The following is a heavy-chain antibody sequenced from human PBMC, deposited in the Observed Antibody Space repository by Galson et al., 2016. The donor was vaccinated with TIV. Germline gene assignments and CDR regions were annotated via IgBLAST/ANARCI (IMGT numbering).Heavy chain of an antibody. D-gene: IGHD1-7*01. CDR1: GFTFSSYS. J-gene: IGHJ3*02. V-gene: IGHV3-21*01. Sequence: SLRLSCAVSGFTFSSYSMSWVRQAPGKGLEWVSSISSTSNYRYYADSVKGRFTIPRDNAEDSLYLQINSLRVEDTALYYCARRGNYLSDAFDIWGQGTMVTVSS. CDR3: ARRGNYLSDAFDI. CDR2: ISSTSNYR.